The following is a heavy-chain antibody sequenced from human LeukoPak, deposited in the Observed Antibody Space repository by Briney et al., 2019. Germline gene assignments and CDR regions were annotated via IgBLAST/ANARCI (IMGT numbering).Heavy chain of an antibody. CDR1: GFTFSNYW. Sequence: GGSLRLSCAASGFTFSNYWMHWVRQAPGKGLMWVSRINSDGRSTNYADSVKGRLTISRDNAENTLYLQINSLRAEDTAVYYCVFYCGGNCPPHWGQGTLVTVSS. J-gene: IGHJ4*02. V-gene: IGHV3-74*01. CDR2: INSDGRST. CDR3: VFYCGGNCPPH. D-gene: IGHD2-21*01.